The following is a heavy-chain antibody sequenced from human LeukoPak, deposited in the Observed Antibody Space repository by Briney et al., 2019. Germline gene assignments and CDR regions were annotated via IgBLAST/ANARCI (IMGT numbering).Heavy chain of an antibody. V-gene: IGHV3-30*03. J-gene: IGHJ4*02. D-gene: IGHD5-18*01. CDR1: GFTFSSYG. Sequence: GRSLRLSCAASGFTFSSYGMHWVRQAPGKGLEWVAVISYDGSNKYYADSVKGRFTISRDNSKNTLYLQMNSLRAEDTAVCYCHSYGYYWGQGTLVTVSS. CDR2: ISYDGSNK. CDR3: HSYGYY.